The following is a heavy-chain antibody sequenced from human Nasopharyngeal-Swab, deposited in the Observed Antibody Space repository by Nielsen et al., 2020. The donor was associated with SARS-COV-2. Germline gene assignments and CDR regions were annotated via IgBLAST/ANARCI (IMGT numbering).Heavy chain of an antibody. D-gene: IGHD3-3*01. CDR3: AREGLYYDFWSGFDY. CDR2: IGAYNGNT. J-gene: IGHJ4*02. Sequence: WVGQAPGKRLEWMGWIGAYNGNTNYAQKLQGRVTMTTDTSTSTAYMELRSLRSDDTAVYNCAREGLYYDFWSGFDYWGQGTLVTVSS. V-gene: IGHV1-18*01.